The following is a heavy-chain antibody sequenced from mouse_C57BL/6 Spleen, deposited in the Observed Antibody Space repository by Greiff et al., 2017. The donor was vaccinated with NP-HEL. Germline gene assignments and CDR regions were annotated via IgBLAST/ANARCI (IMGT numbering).Heavy chain of an antibody. CDR2: INPNNGGT. V-gene: IGHV1-26*01. D-gene: IGHD1-1*01. CDR1: GYTFTDYY. J-gene: IGHJ1*03. Sequence: VQLKQSGPELVKPGASVKISCKASGYTFTDYYMNWVKQSHGKSLEWIGDINPNNGGTSYNQKFKGKATLTVDKSSSTAYMELRSLTSEDSAVYYCARGDSSYGYWYFDVWGTGTTVTVSS. CDR3: ARGDSSYGYWYFDV.